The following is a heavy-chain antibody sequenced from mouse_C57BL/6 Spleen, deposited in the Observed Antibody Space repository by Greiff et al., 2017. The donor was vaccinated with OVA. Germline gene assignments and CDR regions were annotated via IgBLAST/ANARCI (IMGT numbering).Heavy chain of an antibody. V-gene: IGHV1-80*01. D-gene: IGHD1-1*01. CDR1: GYAFSSYW. CDR2: IYPGDGDP. CDR3: ARQGAYYYGSRGGYFDV. Sequence: VQVVESGAELVKPGASVKISCKASGYAFSSYWMNWVKQRPGKGLEWIGQIYPGDGDPNYNGKFKGKATLTADKSSSTAYMQLSSRTSEESAVYFCARQGAYYYGSRGGYFDVGGTGTTVTVSS. J-gene: IGHJ1*03.